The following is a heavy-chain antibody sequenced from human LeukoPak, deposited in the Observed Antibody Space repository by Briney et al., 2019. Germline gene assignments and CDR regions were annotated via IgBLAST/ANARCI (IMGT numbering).Heavy chain of an antibody. CDR3: AKDPDGSGSRIGYFDY. CDR1: GFTLSNYS. V-gene: IGHV3-48*01. D-gene: IGHD3-10*01. J-gene: IGHJ4*02. CDR2: ISGSGFTI. Sequence: GGSLRLSCAVSGFTLSNYSMNWVRQAPGKGLEWISYISGSGFTIHYADSVKGRFTISRDNAKNSLYLQMNSLRAEDTALYYCAKDPDGSGSRIGYFDYWGQGTLVTVSS.